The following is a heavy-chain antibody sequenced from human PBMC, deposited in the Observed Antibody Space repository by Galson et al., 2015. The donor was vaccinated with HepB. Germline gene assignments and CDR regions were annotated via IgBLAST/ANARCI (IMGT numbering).Heavy chain of an antibody. Sequence: SLRLSCAVSGFTVNRYWMHWVRQAPGKGLVWVARINSDGSGTAYADFVRGRFTISRDNARKRLYLQMNGLKVEDTAVYYCARDPGGGGYDLDHWGQGTQVSVSS. CDR3: ARDPGGGGYDLDH. D-gene: IGHD5-12*01. CDR1: GFTVNRYW. V-gene: IGHV3-74*01. J-gene: IGHJ4*02. CDR2: INSDGSGT.